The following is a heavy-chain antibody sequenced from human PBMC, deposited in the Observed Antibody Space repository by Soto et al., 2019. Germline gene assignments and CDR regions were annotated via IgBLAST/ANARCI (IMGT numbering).Heavy chain of an antibody. D-gene: IGHD3-3*01. Sequence: ASVKVSCKASGGTFSSYAISWVRQAPGQGLEWMGGIIPIFGTANYAQKFQGRVTITADESTSTAYMELSSLRSEDTAVYYCATRLRFLELGGLSYYYGMDVWGQGTTVTVSS. CDR3: ATRLRFLELGGLSYYYGMDV. V-gene: IGHV1-69*13. CDR1: GGTFSSYA. J-gene: IGHJ6*02. CDR2: IIPIFGTA.